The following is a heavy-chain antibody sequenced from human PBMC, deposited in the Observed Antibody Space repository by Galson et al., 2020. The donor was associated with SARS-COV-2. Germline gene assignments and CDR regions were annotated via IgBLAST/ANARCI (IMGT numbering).Heavy chain of an antibody. CDR2: ISYDGSNK. D-gene: IGHD2-8*01. CDR1: GFTFSSYA. J-gene: IGHJ6*02. V-gene: IGHV3-30*04. CDR3: ARDRGYCTDGGCYTPHLSLLYYYGMDV. Sequence: GESLKISCAASGFTFSSYAMHWVRQAPGKGLEWVAVISYDGSNKYYADSVKGRFTISRDNSKNTLYLQMNSLRAEDTAVYYCARDRGYCTDGGCYTPHLSLLYYYGMDVWGQGTTVTVSS.